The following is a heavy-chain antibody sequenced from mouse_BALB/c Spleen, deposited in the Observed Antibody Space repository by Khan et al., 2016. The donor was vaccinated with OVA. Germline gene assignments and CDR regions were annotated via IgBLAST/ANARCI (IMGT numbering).Heavy chain of an antibody. CDR1: GYTFTDYG. V-gene: IGHV9-1*02. CDR3: ARSRGNFLLDF. CDR2: INTYTGES. Sequence: QIQLVQSGLELKKPGETVRISCKAAGYTFTDYGMNWVKQAPGKGLKWMGWINTYTGESTYADEFKGRFAFSLETSASTAHLQINNLKNEDMATYFCARSRGNFLLDFWGQGTTLTVSS. J-gene: IGHJ2*01. D-gene: IGHD2-1*01.